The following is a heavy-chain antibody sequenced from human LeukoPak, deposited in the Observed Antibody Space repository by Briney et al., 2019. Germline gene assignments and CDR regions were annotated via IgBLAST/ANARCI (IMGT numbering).Heavy chain of an antibody. D-gene: IGHD6-13*01. J-gene: IGHJ3*02. Sequence: SETLCLTCAVYGGSFSGYYWSWIRQPPGKGLEWIAYIYYSGSTNYNPSLKSRVTISLDTSKNQFSLKVRSVTAADTAVYYCAREKQAAGTKAFDIWGQGTMVTVSS. V-gene: IGHV4-59*01. CDR2: IYYSGST. CDR3: AREKQAAGTKAFDI. CDR1: GGSFSGYY.